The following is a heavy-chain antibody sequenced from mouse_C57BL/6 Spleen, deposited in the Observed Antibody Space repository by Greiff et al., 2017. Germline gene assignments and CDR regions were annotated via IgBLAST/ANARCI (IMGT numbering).Heavy chain of an antibody. CDR2: IYPGDGDT. Sequence: QVQLQQSGAELVKPGASVKISCKASGYAFSSYWMNWVKQRPGKGLEWIGQIYPGDGDTNYNGKFKGKATLTADKSSSTAYMQLSSLNSEDSAVYFCARSGDYDYDFDYWGQGTTLTVSS. J-gene: IGHJ2*01. CDR1: GYAFSSYW. CDR3: ARSGDYDYDFDY. V-gene: IGHV1-80*01. D-gene: IGHD2-4*01.